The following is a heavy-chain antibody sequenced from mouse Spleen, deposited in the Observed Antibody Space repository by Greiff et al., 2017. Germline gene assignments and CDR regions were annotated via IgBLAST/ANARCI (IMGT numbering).Heavy chain of an antibody. CDR2: ISSGSSTI. Sequence: EVKLMESGGGLVKPGGSLKLSCAASGFTFSDYGMHWVRQAPEKGLEWVAYISSGSSTIYYADTVKGRFTISRDNAKNTLFLQMTSLRSEDTAMYYCERDYYGSIFAYWGQGTLVTVSA. CDR1: GFTFSDYG. D-gene: IGHD1-1*01. V-gene: IGHV5-17*01. CDR3: ERDYYGSIFAY. J-gene: IGHJ3*01.